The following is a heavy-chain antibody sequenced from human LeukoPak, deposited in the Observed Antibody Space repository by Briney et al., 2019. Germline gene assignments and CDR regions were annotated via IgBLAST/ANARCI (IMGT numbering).Heavy chain of an antibody. CDR1: GFTFSSYA. CDR3: ARPGGGYYDSSGYLGAFDI. CDR2: LSYDGSNK. D-gene: IGHD3-22*01. J-gene: IGHJ3*02. V-gene: IGHV3-30*04. Sequence: PGGSLRLSCAASGFTFSSYAMHWVRQAPAKGLEWVAVLSYDGSNKYYADSVKGRFTISRDNSKNTLYLQMSSLRPEDTAVYYCARPGGGYYDSSGYLGAFDIWGQGTMVTVSS.